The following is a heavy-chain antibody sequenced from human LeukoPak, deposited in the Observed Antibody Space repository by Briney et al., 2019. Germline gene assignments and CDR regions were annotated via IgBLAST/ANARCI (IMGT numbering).Heavy chain of an antibody. J-gene: IGHJ6*03. CDR2: ISWDGGST. V-gene: IGHV3-43*01. Sequence: PGGSLRLSCAASGFTFDDYTMHWVRQAPGKGLEWVSLISWDGGSTYYADSVKGRFTISRDNSKNSLYLQMNSLRTEDTALYYCAKGHDMENPQEGYMDVWGKGTTVTVSS. CDR1: GFTFDDYT. CDR3: AKGHDMENPQEGYMDV. D-gene: IGHD3-9*01.